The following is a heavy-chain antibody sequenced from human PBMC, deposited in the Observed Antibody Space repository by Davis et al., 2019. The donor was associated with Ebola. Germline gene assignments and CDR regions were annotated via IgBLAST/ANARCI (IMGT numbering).Heavy chain of an antibody. J-gene: IGHJ6*02. V-gene: IGHV4-61*01. CDR2: IYYSGST. CDR1: GGSVSSGSYY. Sequence: SETLSLTCTVSGGSVSSGSYYWSWIRQPPEKGLEWVGYIYYSGSTNCNPSLNSRVTISVDTSKNQFSRKLSSVTAADTAVYYCAGERERDTLYYYYGMDVWGQGTTVTVSS. CDR3: AGERERDTLYYYYGMDV. D-gene: IGHD5-18*01.